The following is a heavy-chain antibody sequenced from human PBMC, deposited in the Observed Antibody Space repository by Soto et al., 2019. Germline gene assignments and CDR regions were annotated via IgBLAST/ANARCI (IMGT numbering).Heavy chain of an antibody. Sequence: ASVKVSCKSSGYTFTSYGIHWVRQAPGQRLEWMGWINAANGDTKYSPKFQGRVTITRDTSASTAYMELSSLRSEDTAVYYCVRRHVSATGIDWFDPWGQGTLVPVSS. CDR1: GYTFTSYG. CDR2: INAANGDT. J-gene: IGHJ5*02. D-gene: IGHD6-13*01. V-gene: IGHV1-3*01. CDR3: VRRHVSATGIDWFDP.